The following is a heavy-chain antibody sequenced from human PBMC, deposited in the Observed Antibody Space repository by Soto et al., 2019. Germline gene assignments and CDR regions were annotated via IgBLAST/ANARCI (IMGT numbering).Heavy chain of an antibody. D-gene: IGHD6-13*01. CDR1: GASIINNNW. CDR3: ARDYTSSSRRFDF. J-gene: IGHJ4*02. CDR2: ISHIGIA. Sequence: SETLSLTCTVSGASIINNNWWSWVRQPPGKGLEWIGEISHIGIANYNPSLRSRVTVSIDKSKNQFSLKLDSVTAADTAVYYCARDYTSSSRRFDFWGQGTLVTVSS. V-gene: IGHV4-4*02.